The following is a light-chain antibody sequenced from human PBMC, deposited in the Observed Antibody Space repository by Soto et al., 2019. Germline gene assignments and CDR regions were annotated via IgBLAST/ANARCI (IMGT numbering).Light chain of an antibody. V-gene: IGKV1-5*03. CDR3: QQYDNDSWT. J-gene: IGKJ1*01. CDR1: QSISSW. Sequence: DIQMTQSPSTLSASVGDRVIITCRASQSISSWLAWYQQKPGKAPNLVIYKASILKSGVPSRFSGSGSGTEFNLTISSLQPDDFATYYCQQYDNDSWTFGQGTKVEIK. CDR2: KAS.